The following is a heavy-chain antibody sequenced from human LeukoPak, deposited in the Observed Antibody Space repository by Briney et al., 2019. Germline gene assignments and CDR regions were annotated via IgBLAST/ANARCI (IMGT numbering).Heavy chain of an antibody. V-gene: IGHV3-33*01. CDR3: ARDRTSAHFFDF. J-gene: IGHJ4*02. CDR1: GFTFSTFG. D-gene: IGHD1-1*01. CDR2: IWSDGSHK. Sequence: PGGSLRLSCAASGFTFSTFGMHWVRQAPGKGLEWVVLIWSDGSHKYYADSVKGRFTISRDNSKNTVFLQINSLSAGDTAVYFCARDRTSAHFFDFCGQGTLVTVSS.